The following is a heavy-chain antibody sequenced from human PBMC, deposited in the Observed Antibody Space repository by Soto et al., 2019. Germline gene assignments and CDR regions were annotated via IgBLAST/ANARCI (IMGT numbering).Heavy chain of an antibody. CDR1: RYTFTSHG. J-gene: IGHJ3*01. D-gene: IGHD1-26*01. CDR2: ISTFNGKT. CDR3: ARLLTEGATFREDAFDL. Sequence: QVQLVQSGGDVKTPGASVKVSCTTFRYTFTSHGIAWVRQAPGQGLEWMGWISTFNGKTDYAQKFQGRVTMTADTTTSPVHMELRSLRSDDTAVYYCARLLTEGATFREDAFDLWGQGTKVTVSS. V-gene: IGHV1-18*01.